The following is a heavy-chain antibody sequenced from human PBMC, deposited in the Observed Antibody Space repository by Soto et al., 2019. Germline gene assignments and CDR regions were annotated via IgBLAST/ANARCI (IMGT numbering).Heavy chain of an antibody. CDR3: AVDTNNYYELDV. CDR2: IVVGSGNT. V-gene: IGHV1-58*02. J-gene: IGHJ6*02. Sequence: SVKVSCKASGFTFTSSAMQWVRQARGQRLEWIGWIVVGSGNTNYAQKFQERVTITRDMSTSTAYMELSSLRSEDTAVYYCAVDTNNYYELDVWGQGTTVTVSS. CDR1: GFTFTSSA. D-gene: IGHD3-22*01.